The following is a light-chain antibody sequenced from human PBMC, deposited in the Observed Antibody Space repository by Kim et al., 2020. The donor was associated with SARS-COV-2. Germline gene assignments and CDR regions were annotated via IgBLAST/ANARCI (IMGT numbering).Light chain of an antibody. CDR3: KQYNNWPRI. V-gene: IGKV3-15*01. CDR1: QSVSSN. Sequence: DIVMTQTPATMCVSPGERATLSCRARQSVSSNLAWYQQKPGQAPRLLIYGASTRATGIPARFSGSGSETEFTLTFSSLQSEDFAVYYCKQYNNWPRIFGQGNNREI. CDR2: GAS. J-gene: IGKJ2*01.